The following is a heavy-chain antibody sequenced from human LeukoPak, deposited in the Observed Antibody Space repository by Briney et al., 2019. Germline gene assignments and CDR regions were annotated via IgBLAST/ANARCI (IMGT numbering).Heavy chain of an antibody. CDR1: GFTFNSYG. V-gene: IGHV3-33*01. Sequence: PGGSLRLSCAASGFTFNSYGMHWVRQAPGKGLEWVAVIWYDGSNKYYTDSVKGRFSISRDNSKNTLYLQMDTLGAEDTAVYYCARDQQYCSGGSCYSGNWFDPWGQGTLVTVSS. CDR2: IWYDGSNK. J-gene: IGHJ5*02. D-gene: IGHD2-15*01. CDR3: ARDQQYCSGGSCYSGNWFDP.